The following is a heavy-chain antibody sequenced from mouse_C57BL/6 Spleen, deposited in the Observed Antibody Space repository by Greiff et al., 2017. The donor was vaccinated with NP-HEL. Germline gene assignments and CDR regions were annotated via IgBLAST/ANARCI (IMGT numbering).Heavy chain of an antibody. CDR2: ISNKANGYTT. D-gene: IGHD1-1*02. V-gene: IGHV7-3*01. Sequence: EVKLVESGGGLVQPGGSLSLSCAASGFTFTDYYMSWVRQPPGKALEWLGFISNKANGYTTEYSVSVKGRFTISRDNSQSILYLQMNALRAEDSATYYCARYPPYLGGFGDWGQGTTLTVSS. J-gene: IGHJ2*01. CDR3: ARYPPYLGGFGD. CDR1: GFTFTDYY.